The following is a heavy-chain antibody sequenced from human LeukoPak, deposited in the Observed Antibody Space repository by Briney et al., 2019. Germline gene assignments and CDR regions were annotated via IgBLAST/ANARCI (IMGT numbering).Heavy chain of an antibody. CDR2: IYYSGST. J-gene: IGHJ2*01. CDR3: ARTNLEDRNFDL. V-gene: IGHV4-30-4*01. Sequence: SETLSLTCTVSGGSISSGDYYWSWIRQPPGKGLEWIGYIYYSGSTYYNPSLKSRVTISADTSKNQFSLKLSSVTAADTAVYYCARTNLEDRNFDLWGRGTLVTVSS. CDR1: GGSISSGDYY.